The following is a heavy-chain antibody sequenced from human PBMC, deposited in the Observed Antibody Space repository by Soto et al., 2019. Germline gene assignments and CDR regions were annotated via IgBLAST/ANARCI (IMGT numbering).Heavy chain of an antibody. D-gene: IGHD5-12*01. Sequence: PGPPVKVSCKASGYTFTGYYMHWVRQAPGQGLEWMGWINPNSGGTNYAQKFQGRVTMTRDTSISTAYMELSRLRSDDTAVYYCASPDRYGGYFSDYYYGMDVWGQGTTVTVSS. CDR1: GYTFTGYY. J-gene: IGHJ6*02. V-gene: IGHV1-2*02. CDR3: ASPDRYGGYFSDYYYGMDV. CDR2: INPNSGGT.